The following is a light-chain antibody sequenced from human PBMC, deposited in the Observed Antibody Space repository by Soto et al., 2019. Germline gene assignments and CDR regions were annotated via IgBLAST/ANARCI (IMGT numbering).Light chain of an antibody. V-gene: IGKV1-9*01. J-gene: IGKJ1*01. CDR1: QGISSY. Sequence: IQLTQSPSSLSASVGDRVTITCRASQGISSYLAWYQQKPGKAPKLLIYDASSLQSGVPSRFSGSGSGTEFTLTISSLQSEDFATYYCQQYNSYSTFGQGTKVDI. CDR2: DAS. CDR3: QQYNSYST.